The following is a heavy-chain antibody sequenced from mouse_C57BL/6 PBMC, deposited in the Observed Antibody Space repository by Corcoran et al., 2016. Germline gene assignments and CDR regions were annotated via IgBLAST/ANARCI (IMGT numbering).Heavy chain of an antibody. CDR2: ISYDGSN. V-gene: IGHV3-6*01. CDR1: GYSITSGYY. J-gene: IGHJ2*01. CDR3: ARGNMFDY. Sequence: DVQLQESGPGLVKPSQSLSLTCSVTGYSITSGYYWNWIRQFPGNKLEWMGYISYDGSNNYNPSLKNRISITRDTSKNQFFLKLNSVTTEDTATYYCARGNMFDYWGQGTTLTVSS.